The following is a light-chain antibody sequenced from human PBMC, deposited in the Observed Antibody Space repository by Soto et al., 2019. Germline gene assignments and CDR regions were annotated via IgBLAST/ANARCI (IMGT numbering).Light chain of an antibody. CDR2: DVS. J-gene: IGKJ1*01. CDR3: QQYHTYST. Sequence: DIQMTQSPSTLSASVGDRVSITCRASQAISDWLAWYQQKPGQVPELLIFDVSTLESGVPSRFSGSRSGTAFTLTISSLQPDDFATYFCQQYHTYSTFGQGTKVEVK. V-gene: IGKV1-5*01. CDR1: QAISDW.